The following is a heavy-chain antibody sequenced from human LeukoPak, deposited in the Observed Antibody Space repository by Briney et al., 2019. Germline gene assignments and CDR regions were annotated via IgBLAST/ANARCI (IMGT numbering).Heavy chain of an antibody. V-gene: IGHV3-30*18. CDR1: GFTFSSYG. Sequence: GRSLRLSCAASGFTFSSYGMHWVRQAPGKGLEWVAVISYDGSNKYYADSVKGRFTISRDNSKNTLYLQMNSLRAGDTAVYYCAKDPQLWYYYYYYGMDVWGQGTTVTVSS. CDR2: ISYDGSNK. J-gene: IGHJ6*02. D-gene: IGHD5-18*01. CDR3: AKDPQLWYYYYYYGMDV.